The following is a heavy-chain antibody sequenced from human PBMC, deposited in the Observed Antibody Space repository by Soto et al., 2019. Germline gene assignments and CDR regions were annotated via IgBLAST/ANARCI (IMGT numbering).Heavy chain of an antibody. CDR1: GYTFTRDQ. J-gene: IGHJ5*02. Sequence: ASVKVSCKASGYTFTRDQIHWVRQAPGQGLEWMGMIDPSGGKTNYAQKFQGRVTMTRDTSTSTVYMALSSLRSDDTAIYFCARVMRSLLSITALDTWVQGTLVTVSS. CDR2: IDPSGGKT. V-gene: IGHV1-46*01. CDR3: ARVMRSLLSITALDT. D-gene: IGHD5-18*01.